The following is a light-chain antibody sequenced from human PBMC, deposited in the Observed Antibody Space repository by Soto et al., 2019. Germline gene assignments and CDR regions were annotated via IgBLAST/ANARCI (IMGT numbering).Light chain of an antibody. V-gene: IGKV3-20*01. Sequence: EIVLTKSPGTLSLSPGERATLSCRARQSVSSSYLAWYQQKPGQAPRLLIYGASSRATGIPDRFSGSGSGTDFTLTISRLEPEDFAVYYCQQYGSSPPITFGPGTKVDIK. CDR1: QSVSSSY. J-gene: IGKJ3*01. CDR2: GAS. CDR3: QQYGSSPPIT.